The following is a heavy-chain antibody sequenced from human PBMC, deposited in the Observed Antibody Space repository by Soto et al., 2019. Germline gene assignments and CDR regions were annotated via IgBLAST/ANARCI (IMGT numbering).Heavy chain of an antibody. CDR3: ARSSDTAMGDFDY. D-gene: IGHD5-18*01. Sequence: QVQLQESGPGLVKPSQTLSLTCTVSGGSISSGGYYWSWIRQHPGKGLEWIGYIYQSGSTYYNPPLKSRVTISADTSKNQFSLHLSSVTAADTAVYYCARSSDTAMGDFDYWGQGILVTVSS. V-gene: IGHV4-31*03. J-gene: IGHJ4*02. CDR2: IYQSGST. CDR1: GGSISSGGYY.